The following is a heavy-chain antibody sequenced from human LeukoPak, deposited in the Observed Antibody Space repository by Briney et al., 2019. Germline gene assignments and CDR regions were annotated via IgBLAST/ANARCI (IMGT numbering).Heavy chain of an antibody. CDR2: ISSDGSKK. CDR3: AKLTDGDFWSGYIDY. V-gene: IGHV3-30*18. J-gene: IGHJ4*02. Sequence: PGGSLRLSCAASGFTFSSYAMSWVRQAPGKGLECVALISSDGSKKYYVDSVKGRFTISRDNSKSTLFLQMNSLRVEDTAVYYCAKLTDGDFWSGYIDYWGQGTLVTVSS. CDR1: GFTFSSYA. D-gene: IGHD3-3*01.